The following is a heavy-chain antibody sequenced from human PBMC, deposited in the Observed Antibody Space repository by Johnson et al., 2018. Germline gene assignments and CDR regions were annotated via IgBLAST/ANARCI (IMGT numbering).Heavy chain of an antibody. Sequence: VQLVESGGGLVQPGKSLRLSCAASGFTFDDYAMHWVRHAPGKGLEWVSSLSWNRGSISYADSVKGRFTISRDKAKKSLYLQMHSLRAEDTALYYFAKEIKLRYDNQRFTRWSLAFDVWGQGTMVTVSS. J-gene: IGHJ3*01. CDR2: LSWNRGSI. CDR3: AKEIKLRYDNQRFTRWSLAFDV. D-gene: IGHD3-22*01. CDR1: GFTFDDYA. V-gene: IGHV3-9*01.